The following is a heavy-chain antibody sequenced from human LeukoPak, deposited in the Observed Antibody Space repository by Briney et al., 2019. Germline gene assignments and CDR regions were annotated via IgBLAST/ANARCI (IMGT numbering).Heavy chain of an antibody. V-gene: IGHV4-61*02. CDR1: DGSISSGSYY. CDR2: IYTSGST. CDR3: ARGSDEKYYYDSSIDY. J-gene: IGHJ4*02. Sequence: SETLSLTCTVSDGSISSGSYYWSWIRQPAGKGLEWIGRIYTSGSTNYNPSLKSRVTISVDTSKNQFSLKLSSVTAADTAVYYCARGSDEKYYYDSSIDYWGQGTLVTVSS. D-gene: IGHD3-22*01.